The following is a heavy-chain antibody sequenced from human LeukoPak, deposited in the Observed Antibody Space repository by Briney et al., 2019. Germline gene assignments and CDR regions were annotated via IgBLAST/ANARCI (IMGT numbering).Heavy chain of an antibody. Sequence: SETLSLTCTVSGGSTSSGSYYWGWIRQPPGKGLEWIGSIYYSRNIFYNPSLKSRVTISVDTSKNQFSLKLSSVTAADTAVYCCAFGGYQSSFDYWGQGTLVTVSS. V-gene: IGHV4-39*07. J-gene: IGHJ4*02. D-gene: IGHD5-12*01. CDR2: IYYSRNI. CDR3: AFGGYQSSFDY. CDR1: GGSTSSGSYY.